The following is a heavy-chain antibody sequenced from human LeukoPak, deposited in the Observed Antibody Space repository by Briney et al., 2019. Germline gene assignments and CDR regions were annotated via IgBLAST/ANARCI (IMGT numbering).Heavy chain of an antibody. J-gene: IGHJ4*02. Sequence: GGSLRLSCEASGFTVSSNYMSWVRQAPGKGLEWVSAISGSGGSTYYADSVKGRFTISRDNSKNTLYLQVNSLRAEDTAVYYCAKEAYYYDGSGYYYSGDYWGQGTLVTVSS. CDR3: AKEAYYYDGSGYYYSGDY. CDR2: ISGSGGST. D-gene: IGHD3-22*01. CDR1: GFTVSSNY. V-gene: IGHV3-23*01.